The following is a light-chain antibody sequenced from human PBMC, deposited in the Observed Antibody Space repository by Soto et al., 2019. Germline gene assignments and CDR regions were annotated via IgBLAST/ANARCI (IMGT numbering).Light chain of an antibody. J-gene: IGKJ2*01. CDR2: AAS. V-gene: IGKV1-39*01. CDR1: QSITNY. Sequence: DIQMTQAPSSLSASVGDRVTITCRASQSITNYLNWYQQKPGKAPKLLIYAASSLQSGVPSRFSGSGSGTDFTLTISSLQPEDFATYYCQQSDSNPYTFGQGTNLEIK. CDR3: QQSDSNPYT.